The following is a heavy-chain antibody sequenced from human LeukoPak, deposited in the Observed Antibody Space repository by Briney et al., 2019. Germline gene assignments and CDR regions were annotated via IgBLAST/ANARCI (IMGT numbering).Heavy chain of an antibody. D-gene: IGHD6-6*01. CDR1: GYTFTSYY. Sequence: ASVKVSCKASGYTFTSYYMHWVRQAPGQGLEWMGIINPSGGSTSYAQKFQGRVTMTRDMSTSTVYMELSSLRSEDTAVYYCARDAERDPEYSSSMWFDPWGQGTLVTVSS. V-gene: IGHV1-46*01. CDR3: ARDAERDPEYSSSMWFDP. CDR2: INPSGGST. J-gene: IGHJ5*02.